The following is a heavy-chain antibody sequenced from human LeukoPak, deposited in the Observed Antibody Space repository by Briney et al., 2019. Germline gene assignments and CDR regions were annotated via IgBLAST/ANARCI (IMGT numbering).Heavy chain of an antibody. CDR3: AKGYQLDP. J-gene: IGHJ5*02. V-gene: IGHV3-30*02. D-gene: IGHD2-15*01. CDR2: IRLDGSDT. CDR1: GFTFSSYA. Sequence: GGSLRPSCAASGFTFSSYAMHWVRQAPGKGLEWVAFIRLDGSDTKYADSVKGRFTISRDNSKNTLYLQMNRLKSEDTAMYHCAKGYQLDPRGRGTLATVSS.